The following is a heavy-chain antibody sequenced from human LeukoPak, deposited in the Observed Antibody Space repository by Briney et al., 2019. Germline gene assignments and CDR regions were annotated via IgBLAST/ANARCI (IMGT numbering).Heavy chain of an antibody. CDR2: IYYSGST. V-gene: IGHV4-59*12. CDR3: ARDRSATFDY. D-gene: IGHD6-25*01. J-gene: IGHJ4*02. Sequence: PSETLSLTCTVSGGSISSYYWSWIRQPPGKGLEWIGSIYYSGSTYYNPSLKSRVTISVDTSKNQFSLKLSSVTAADTAVYYCARDRSATFDYWGQGTLVTVSS. CDR1: GGSISSYY.